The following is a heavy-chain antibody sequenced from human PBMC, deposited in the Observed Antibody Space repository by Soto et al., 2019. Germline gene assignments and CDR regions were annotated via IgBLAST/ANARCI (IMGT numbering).Heavy chain of an antibody. CDR2: ISGPGGGT. CDR3: ARERVMITFGGAPGDYYYYGMDV. CDR1: GLTFSNYA. J-gene: IGHJ6*02. Sequence: GGSLRLSCAASGLTFSNYAMSWVRQAPGKGLECVSTISGPGGGTYYADSVKGRFTISRDNAKNSLYLQMNSLRAEDTAVYYCARERVMITFGGAPGDYYYYGMDVWGQGTTVTVSS. V-gene: IGHV3-23*01. D-gene: IGHD3-16*01.